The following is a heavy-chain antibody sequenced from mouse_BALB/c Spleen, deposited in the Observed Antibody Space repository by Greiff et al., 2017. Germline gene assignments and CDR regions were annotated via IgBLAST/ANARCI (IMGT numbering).Heavy chain of an antibody. D-gene: IGHD1-1*02. CDR2: IDTSDSYT. J-gene: IGHJ4*01. Sequence: VQLQQPGAELVMPGASVKMSCKASGYTFTDYWMHWVKQRPGQGLEWIGAIDTSDSYTSYNQNFKGKATLTVDESSSTAYMQLSSLTSEDSAVYYCARWYYYAMDYWGQGTSVTVSS. V-gene: IGHV1-69*01. CDR1: GYTFTDYW. CDR3: ARWYYYAMDY.